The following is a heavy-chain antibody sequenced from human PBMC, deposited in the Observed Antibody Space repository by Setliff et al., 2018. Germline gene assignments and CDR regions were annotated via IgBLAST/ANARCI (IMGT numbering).Heavy chain of an antibody. CDR1: GFTFNIFA. CDR3: ARGPLGDYLDFYYYRDV. V-gene: IGHV3-30*03. CDR2: TSYDGKNN. D-gene: IGHD4-17*01. J-gene: IGHJ6*03. Sequence: LRLSCTASGFTFNIFAFNWVRQAPGKGLEWLAVTSYDGKNNYYGDSVKGRFTISRDNSQNTVYLQMNALSGDDTAVYFCARGPLGDYLDFYYYRDVWGKGTTVTV.